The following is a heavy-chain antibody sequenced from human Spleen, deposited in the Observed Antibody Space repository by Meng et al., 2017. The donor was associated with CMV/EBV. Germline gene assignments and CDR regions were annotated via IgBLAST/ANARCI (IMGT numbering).Heavy chain of an antibody. CDR3: ARVGIRQGTGSYYLHLFFDF. D-gene: IGHD3-10*01. V-gene: IGHV4-38-2*02. J-gene: IGHJ4*02. CDR2: IYHSGIT. Sequence: SETLSLTCTVFGDSISDGYYWGWIRQPPWKGLEWIGNIYHSGITYHAPFLKIRVTISVDASKNQFSLELNSVTAADTAIYYCARVGIRQGTGSYYLHLFFDFWGQGMLVTVSS. CDR1: GDSISDGYY.